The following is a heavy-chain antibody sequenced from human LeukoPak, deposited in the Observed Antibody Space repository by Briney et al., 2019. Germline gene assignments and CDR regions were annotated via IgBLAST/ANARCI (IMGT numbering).Heavy chain of an antibody. Sequence: GGSLRLSCAASGFTFSSYGMSWVRQAPGKGLEWVSSISGSGGNTYYADSVKGRFTISRDNSKSTVYLQMNSLRAEDTAVYHCAKTNGYYDYWGQGTLVTVSS. CDR3: AKTNGYYDY. CDR2: ISGSGGNT. D-gene: IGHD3-22*01. V-gene: IGHV3-23*01. J-gene: IGHJ4*02. CDR1: GFTFSSYG.